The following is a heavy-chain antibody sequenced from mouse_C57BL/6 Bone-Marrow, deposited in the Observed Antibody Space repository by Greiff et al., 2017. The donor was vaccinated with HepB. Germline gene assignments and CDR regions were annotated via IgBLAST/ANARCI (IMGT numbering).Heavy chain of an antibody. V-gene: IGHV1-58*01. J-gene: IGHJ2*01. Sequence: EVQLQQSGAELVRPGSSVKMSCKTSGYTFTSYGINWVKQRPGQGLEWIGYIYIGNGYTEYNEKFKGKATLTSDTSSSTAYMQLSSLTSEDSAIYFCARAQTYTVVALRGVFDYWGQGTTLTVSS. CDR2: IYIGNGYT. CDR3: ARAQTYTVVALRGVFDY. D-gene: IGHD1-1*01. CDR1: GYTFTSYG.